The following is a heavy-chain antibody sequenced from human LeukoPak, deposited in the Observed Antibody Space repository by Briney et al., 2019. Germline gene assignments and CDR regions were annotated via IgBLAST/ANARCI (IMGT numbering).Heavy chain of an antibody. J-gene: IGHJ4*02. V-gene: IGHV3-48*03. D-gene: IGHD5-18*01. CDR3: ARDVYSYDSY. CDR1: GFTLSSYE. CDR2: ISSSGSTI. Sequence: GGSLRLSCAASGFTLSSYEMNWVRQAPGKGLEWVSYISSSGSTIYYADSVKGRFTISRDNAKNSLYLQMNSLRAEDTAVYYCARDVYSYDSYWGQGTLVTVSS.